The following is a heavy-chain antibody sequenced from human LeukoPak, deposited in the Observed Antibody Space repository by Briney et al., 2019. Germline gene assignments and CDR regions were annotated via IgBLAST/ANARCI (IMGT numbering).Heavy chain of an antibody. CDR1: GYTFTSYY. CDR2: INPNSGGT. D-gene: IGHD6-19*01. V-gene: IGHV1-2*02. CDR3: ARNPIAVAGTGFDY. J-gene: IGHJ4*02. Sequence: ASVKVSCKASGYTFTSYYMHWVRQAPGQRLEWRGWINPNSGGTNYAQKIQGRVTMTRDTSISTAYMELSRLRSDDTAVYYCARNPIAVAGTGFDYGGQGTLVTVSS.